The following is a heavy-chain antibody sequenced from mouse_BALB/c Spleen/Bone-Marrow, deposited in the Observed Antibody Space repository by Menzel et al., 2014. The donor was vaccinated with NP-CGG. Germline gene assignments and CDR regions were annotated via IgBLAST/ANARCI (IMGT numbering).Heavy chain of an antibody. J-gene: IGHJ3*01. CDR1: GYTFSSSW. Sequence: VQLQQSGSELMNPWASVKISCKPTGYTFSSSWIVWVKPRPEHGLEWIGEILPGSGNTNYNENFKVKATFTADTSSNTAYMQLSSLTAEDSAVYYGARYYDYAWFAYWGQGTLVTVSA. D-gene: IGHD2-4*01. CDR3: ARYYDYAWFAY. CDR2: ILPGSGNT. V-gene: IGHV1-9*01.